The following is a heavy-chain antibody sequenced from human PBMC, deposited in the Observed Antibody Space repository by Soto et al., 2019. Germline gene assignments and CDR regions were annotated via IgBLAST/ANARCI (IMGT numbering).Heavy chain of an antibody. CDR1: GYTLTELS. CDR3: ATVRGYSGYVYYGMDV. D-gene: IGHD5-12*01. CDR2: FDPEDGET. Sequence: ASVKVSCKVSGYTLTELSMHWVRQAPGKGLEWMGGFDPEDGETIYAQKFQGRVTMTEDTSTDTAYMELSSLRSEDTAVYYCATVRGYSGYVYYGMDVWGQGTTVTVSS. V-gene: IGHV1-24*01. J-gene: IGHJ6*02.